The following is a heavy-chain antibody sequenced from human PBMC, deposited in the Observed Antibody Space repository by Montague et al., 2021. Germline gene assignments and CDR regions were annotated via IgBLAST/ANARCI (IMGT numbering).Heavy chain of an antibody. V-gene: IGHV4-39*07. CDR3: ARVFSSWYVGWFDP. CDR1: GASITSNIYY. D-gene: IGHD6-13*01. J-gene: IGHJ5*02. CDR2: IYYSENS. Sequence: SETLSLTCTVSGASITSNIYYWGWTRQSPGKGLEWIGSIYYSENSFYQPSLKSRITMAVDTSKNQFSLKLSSVTAADTAIYYCARVFSSWYVGWFDPWGQGTLVTVSS.